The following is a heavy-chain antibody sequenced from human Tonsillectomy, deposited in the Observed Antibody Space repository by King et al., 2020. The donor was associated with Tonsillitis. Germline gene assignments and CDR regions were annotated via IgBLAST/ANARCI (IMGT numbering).Heavy chain of an antibody. V-gene: IGHV3-74*01. CDR2: INNDGSTT. D-gene: IGHD5-24*01. CDR3: AREQTWLQHGYMDV. CDR1: GFTFSSYW. Sequence: VQLVESGGGLVQPGGSLRLSCAASGFTFSSYWMHWVRQAPGKGLVWVSRINNDGSTTTYADSLKGRFTISRDNAKNTLYLKMNSLRAEDTAVYYCAREQTWLQHGYMDVWGKGTTVTVSS. J-gene: IGHJ6*03.